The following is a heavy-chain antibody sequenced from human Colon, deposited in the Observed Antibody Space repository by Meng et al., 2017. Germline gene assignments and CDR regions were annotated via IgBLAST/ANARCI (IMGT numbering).Heavy chain of an antibody. V-gene: IGHV4-4*02. Sequence: ESGPVLGSPSVTWSLTCVFLGGSIITTHWCVWVRQPPVKGLERIGEIYQTGSTNYNSSLNSRVTISLDQLKNQFSLRMNSVTAADTAVYYCATSGCTSSTNCHAPLRWGQGTLVTVSS. CDR1: GGSIITTHW. CDR3: ATSGCTSSTNCHAPLR. D-gene: IGHD2-2*01. J-gene: IGHJ4*02. CDR2: IYQTGST.